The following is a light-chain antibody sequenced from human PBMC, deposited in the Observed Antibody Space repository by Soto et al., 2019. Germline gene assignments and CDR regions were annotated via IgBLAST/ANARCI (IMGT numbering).Light chain of an antibody. CDR2: GAS. V-gene: IGKV3D-15*01. CDR1: QSVSRR. Sequence: EIVMTQSPATLSVSPGERATLSCRASQSVSRRLAWYQHRPGQSPRLLISGASMRASGVPVRFSGSGSGTDFTLTISRLEPEDFAVYYCQQYHSWPPRTFGQGTKVDIK. J-gene: IGKJ1*01. CDR3: QQYHSWPPRT.